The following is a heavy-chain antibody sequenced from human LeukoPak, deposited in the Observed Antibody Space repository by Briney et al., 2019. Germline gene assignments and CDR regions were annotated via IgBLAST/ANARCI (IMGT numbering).Heavy chain of an antibody. J-gene: IGHJ4*02. CDR3: ASSDVRYCSSTSCYQGPFDY. Sequence: GASVKVSCKASGGTFSSYAISWVRQAPGQGLEWMGGIIPIFGTANYAQKFQGRVTITTDESTNTAYMELSSLRSEDTAVYYCASSDVRYCSSTSCYQGPFDYWGQGTLVTVSS. CDR2: IIPIFGTA. CDR1: GGTFSSYA. V-gene: IGHV1-69*05. D-gene: IGHD2-2*01.